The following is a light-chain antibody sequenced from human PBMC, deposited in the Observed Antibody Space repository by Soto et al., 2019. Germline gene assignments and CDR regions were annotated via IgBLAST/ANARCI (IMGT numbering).Light chain of an antibody. CDR3: SSYAGTNNYV. CDR2: EVS. Sequence: QSVLTQPPSASGSPGQSVTISCTGTSSDIGGYNYVSWYQQHPGKAPKLILYEVSKRPSGVPDRFSGSKSDNTASLTVSGLQAEDEADYYCSSYAGTNNYVFGTGTKVTVL. J-gene: IGLJ1*01. CDR1: SSDIGGYNY. V-gene: IGLV2-8*01.